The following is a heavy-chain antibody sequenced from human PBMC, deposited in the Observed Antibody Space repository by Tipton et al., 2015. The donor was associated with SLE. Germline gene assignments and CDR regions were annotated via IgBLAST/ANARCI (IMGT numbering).Heavy chain of an antibody. CDR3: ARQERLRHYYGMEV. CDR1: GYTFTSYY. J-gene: IGHJ6*02. D-gene: IGHD4-17*01. V-gene: IGHV1-46*01. Sequence: QLVQSGAEVKRPGASVKVSCKASGYTFTSYYIHWVRQAPGQGLEWMGIINPYDGTPRYAQKFQGRVTLTSDTSTSTVSMELSSLRSEDTAVYYCARQERLRHYYGMEVWGRGTTVTVSS. CDR2: INPYDGTP.